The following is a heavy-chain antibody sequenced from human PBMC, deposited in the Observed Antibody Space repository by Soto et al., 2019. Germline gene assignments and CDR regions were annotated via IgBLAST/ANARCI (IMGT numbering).Heavy chain of an antibody. D-gene: IGHD1-26*01. V-gene: IGHV1-2*04. CDR2: INPNSGGT. J-gene: IGHJ3*02. CDR3: ARVRWSYPIGAFDI. CDR1: GYTFTGYY. Sequence: ASVKVSCKASGYTFTGYYMHWVRQAPGQGLEWMGWINPNSGGTNYAQKFQGWVTMTRDTSISTAYMELSRLRSDDTAVYYCARVRWSYPIGAFDIWGQGTMVTVSS.